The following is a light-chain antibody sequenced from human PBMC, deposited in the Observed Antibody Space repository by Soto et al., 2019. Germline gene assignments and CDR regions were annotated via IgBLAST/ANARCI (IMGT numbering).Light chain of an antibody. CDR1: QTINSW. CDR3: QQYNSHPFT. Sequence: DIQMTQSPYTLSASVGDRVTTTCRASQTINSWLAWYQQKPGKAPKLLIHKASSLESGVPSRFSGSGSGTEFTLTISSLQPDDFATYYCQQYNSHPFTFGPGTKVDIK. V-gene: IGKV1-5*03. CDR2: KAS. J-gene: IGKJ3*01.